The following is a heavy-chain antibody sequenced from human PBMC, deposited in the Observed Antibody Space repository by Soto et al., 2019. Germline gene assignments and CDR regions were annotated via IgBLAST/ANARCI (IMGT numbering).Heavy chain of an antibody. V-gene: IGHV4-4*07. CDR2: IHHSGYT. CDR1: GGSINTYY. J-gene: IGHJ4*02. Sequence: SETLSLTCTISGGSINTYYWSWIRQPAGKGLEWIGRIHHSGYTNPNSSLKSRLTMSVDTSKNQFFLRLSSVTAADTAVYYCARVAGAKFDFWGQGILVTVSS. D-gene: IGHD6-19*01. CDR3: ARVAGAKFDF.